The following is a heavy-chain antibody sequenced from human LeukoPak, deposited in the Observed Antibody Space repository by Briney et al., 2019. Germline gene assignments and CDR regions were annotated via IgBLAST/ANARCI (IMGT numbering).Heavy chain of an antibody. J-gene: IGHJ4*02. D-gene: IGHD6-13*01. CDR2: IFNSGST. CDR3: AREGSSSWYIDY. CDR1: GGSISGYY. Sequence: PSETLSLTCTVSGGSISGYYWSWIRQPAGKGLEWIGRIFNSGSTNYNPSLKSRVTISVDKSKNQYSLKLSSVTAADTAVYYCAREGSSSWYIDYWGQGTLVTVPS. V-gene: IGHV4-4*07.